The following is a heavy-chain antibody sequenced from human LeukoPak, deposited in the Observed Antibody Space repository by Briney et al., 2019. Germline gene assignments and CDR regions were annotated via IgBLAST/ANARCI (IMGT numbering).Heavy chain of an antibody. V-gene: IGHV3-23*01. CDR3: AKDVYSSGTGYFDY. CDR1: GFTFSRYA. D-gene: IGHD6-19*01. J-gene: IGHJ4*02. Sequence: GGSLRLSCEASGFTFSRYAMIWVRQAPGKGLEWVSAISTSATQYADSVKGRFTISRDNSKNTLYLQMNSLRAEDTALYYCAKDVYSSGTGYFDYWGQGTLVTVSS. CDR2: ISTSAT.